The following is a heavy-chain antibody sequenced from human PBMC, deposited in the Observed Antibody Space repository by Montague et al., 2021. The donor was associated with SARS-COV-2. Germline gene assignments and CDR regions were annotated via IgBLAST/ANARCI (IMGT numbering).Heavy chain of an antibody. Sequence: SKTLSLTCTVSGGSISSSSYYWGWIRQPPGKGLECIGSIYYSGSTYYNPSLKSRVTISVDTSKNQFSLKLSSVTAADTAVYYCASPTYYYDSSGSDAFDIWGQGTMVTVSS. V-gene: IGHV4-39*01. CDR2: IYYSGST. CDR3: ASPTYYYDSSGSDAFDI. D-gene: IGHD3-22*01. J-gene: IGHJ3*02. CDR1: GGSISSSSYY.